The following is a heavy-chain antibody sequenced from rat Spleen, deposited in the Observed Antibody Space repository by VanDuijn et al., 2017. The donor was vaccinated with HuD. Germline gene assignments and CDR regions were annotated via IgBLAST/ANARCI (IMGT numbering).Heavy chain of an antibody. V-gene: IGHV5-29*01. CDR2: ISYDGSDT. D-gene: IGHD1-1*01. CDR1: GFSFKNYW. Sequence: EVELVESGGGLVQPGRSLKISCVASGFSFKNYWMTWVRQAPTKGLEWVATISYDGSDTYYRDSVKGRFTISRDNAKSTLYLQMDSLRSEDTATYYCARWTVYYFDYWGQGVMVTVSS. CDR3: ARWTVYYFDY. J-gene: IGHJ2*01.